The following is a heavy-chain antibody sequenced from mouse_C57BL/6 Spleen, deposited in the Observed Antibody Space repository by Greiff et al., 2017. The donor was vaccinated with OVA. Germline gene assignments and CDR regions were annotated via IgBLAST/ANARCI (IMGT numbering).Heavy chain of an antibody. CDR3: ARGWLLN. V-gene: IGHV1-26*01. CDR2: INPNNGGT. CDR1: GYTFTDYY. D-gene: IGHD2-3*01. Sequence: VQLQQSGPELVKPGASVKISCKASGYTFTDYYMNWVKQSHGKSLEWIGDINPNNGGTSYNQKFKGKATLTVDKSSSTAYMELRSLTSEDSAVYYCARGWLLNWGQGTSVTVSS. J-gene: IGHJ4*01.